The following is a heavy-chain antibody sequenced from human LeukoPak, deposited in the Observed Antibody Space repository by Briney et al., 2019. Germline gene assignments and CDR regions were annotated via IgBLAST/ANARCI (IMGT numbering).Heavy chain of an antibody. J-gene: IGHJ3*02. CDR1: GGSISSSGYY. V-gene: IGHV4-39*07. D-gene: IGHD1-26*01. CDR2: IYYSGNT. CDR3: ARGEGRAFDI. Sequence: PSETLSLTCTVSGGSISSSGYYWGWIRQTPGKGLEWIGSIYYSGNTYYNPSLKSRVTISIDTSKKQFSLKLNSVTAADTAVYYCARGEGRAFDIWGQGTMVTVSS.